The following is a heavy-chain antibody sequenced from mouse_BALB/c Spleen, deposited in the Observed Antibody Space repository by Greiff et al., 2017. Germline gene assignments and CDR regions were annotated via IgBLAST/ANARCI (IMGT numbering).Heavy chain of an antibody. J-gene: IGHJ2*01. V-gene: IGHV5-6-5*01. Sequence: EVQGVESGGGLVKPGGSLKLSCAASGFTFSSYAMSWVRQTPEKRLEWVASISSGGSTYYPDSVKGRFTISRDNARNILYLQMSSLRSEDTAMYYCARVTTALYFDYWGQGTTLTVSS. CDR3: ARVTTALYFDY. CDR2: ISSGGST. CDR1: GFTFSSYA. D-gene: IGHD1-2*01.